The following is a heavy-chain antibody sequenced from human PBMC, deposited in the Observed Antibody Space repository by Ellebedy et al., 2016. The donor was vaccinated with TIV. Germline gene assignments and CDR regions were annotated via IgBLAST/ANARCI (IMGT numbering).Heavy chain of an antibody. CDR2: IYYRGST. CDR1: GGSVSSGSYY. D-gene: IGHD3-10*01. J-gene: IGHJ5*02. Sequence: MPGGSLRLSCTVSGGSVSSGSYYWSWLRQPPGKGLEWIGYIYYRGSTNYNPSLKSRVTISADTSKNQFSLKLSSVTAADTAVYYCARDTTDYYYGSGSYYKWFDPWGQGTLVTVSS. CDR3: ARDTTDYYYGSGSYYKWFDP. V-gene: IGHV4-61*01.